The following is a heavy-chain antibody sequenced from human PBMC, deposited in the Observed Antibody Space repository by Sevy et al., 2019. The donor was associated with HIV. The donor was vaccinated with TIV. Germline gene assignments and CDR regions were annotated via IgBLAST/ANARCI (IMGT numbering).Heavy chain of an antibody. V-gene: IGHV3-21*06. D-gene: IGHD1-26*01. Sequence: GGSLRLSCAASGFTFNYYNMNWVRQAPGKGLEWVSSISGSSNYIYYAESLKGRFVISRDNVQDEVYLQMNSLRADDTAIYYCARGPPDGSYDYFDSWGQGTLVTVSS. CDR1: GFTFNYYN. CDR3: ARGPPDGSYDYFDS. CDR2: ISGSSNYI. J-gene: IGHJ4*02.